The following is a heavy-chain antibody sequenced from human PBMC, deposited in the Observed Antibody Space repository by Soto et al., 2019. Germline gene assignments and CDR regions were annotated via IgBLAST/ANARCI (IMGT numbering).Heavy chain of an antibody. D-gene: IGHD3-9*01. V-gene: IGHV3-33*01. CDR2: IWYDGSNK. J-gene: IGHJ4*02. CDR3: ARDKYYDILTGPFIPGPSDY. CDR1: GFTFSSYG. Sequence: GGSLRLSCAASGFTFSSYGMHWVRQAPGKGLEWVAVIWYDGSNKYYADSVKGRFTISRDNSKNTLYLQMNSLRAEDTAVYYCARDKYYDILTGPFIPGPSDYWGQGTLVTVSS.